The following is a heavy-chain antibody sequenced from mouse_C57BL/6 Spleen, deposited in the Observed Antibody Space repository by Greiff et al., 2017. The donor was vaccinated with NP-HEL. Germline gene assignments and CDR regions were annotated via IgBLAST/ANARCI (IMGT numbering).Heavy chain of an antibody. V-gene: IGHV1-78*01. J-gene: IGHJ3*01. CDR2: IYPRDGST. Sequence: VQLQQSDAELVKPGASVKISCKVSGYTFTDHTIHWMKQRPEQGLDWIGYIYPRDGSTKYNEKFKGKVTLTADKSSSTAYMQLNSLTSEDSAVYFCAREEGYYGSSSWFAYWGQGTLVTVSA. D-gene: IGHD1-1*01. CDR1: GYTFTDHT. CDR3: AREEGYYGSSSWFAY.